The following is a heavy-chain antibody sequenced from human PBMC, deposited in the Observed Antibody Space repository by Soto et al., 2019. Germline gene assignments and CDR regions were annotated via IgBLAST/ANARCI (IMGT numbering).Heavy chain of an antibody. CDR2: INHSGST. CDR1: GGSFSGYY. CDR3: ARVRVSVSTVTYPPRRHYYMDV. D-gene: IGHD4-17*01. V-gene: IGHV4-34*01. Sequence: QVQLQQWGAALLKPSQTLSLTCAVYGGSFSGYYWSWIRQPPGKGLQWLGEINHSGSTNYNPSLKSRGTISVDTSKSQFSLKLSSVTAADTAVYYCARVRVSVSTVTYPPRRHYYMDVWGKGATVTVSS. J-gene: IGHJ6*03.